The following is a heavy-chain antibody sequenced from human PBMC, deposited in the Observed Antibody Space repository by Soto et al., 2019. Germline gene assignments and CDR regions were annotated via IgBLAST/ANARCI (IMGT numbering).Heavy chain of an antibody. CDR3: ARELRDYYDSSGPFDY. CDR2: IIPIFGTA. CDR1: GGTFSSYA. D-gene: IGHD3-22*01. Sequence: QVQLVQSGAEVKKPGSSVKVSCKASGGTFSSYAISWVRQAPGQGLEWMGGIIPIFGTANYAQKFQGRVTITADESASTAYMELSSLRSEDTAVYYCARELRDYYDSSGPFDYWGQGTLVTVSS. V-gene: IGHV1-69*01. J-gene: IGHJ4*02.